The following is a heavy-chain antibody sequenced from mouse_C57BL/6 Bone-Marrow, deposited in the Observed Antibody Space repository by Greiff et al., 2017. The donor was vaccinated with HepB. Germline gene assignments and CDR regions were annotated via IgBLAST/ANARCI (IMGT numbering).Heavy chain of an antibody. D-gene: IGHD1-1*01. CDR3: ARFDYSSFAY. CDR2: IDPSDSET. Sequence: QVQLQQPGAELVRPGSSVKLSCKASGYTFTSYWMHWVKQRPIQGLEWIGNIDPSDSETHYNQKFKDKATLTVHKSSSTAYMQLSSLTSEDSAVYYCARFDYSSFAYWGQGTLVTVSA. V-gene: IGHV1-52*01. CDR1: GYTFTSYW. J-gene: IGHJ3*01.